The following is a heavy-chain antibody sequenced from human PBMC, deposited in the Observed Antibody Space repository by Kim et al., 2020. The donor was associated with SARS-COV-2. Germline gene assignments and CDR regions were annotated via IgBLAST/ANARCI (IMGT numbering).Heavy chain of an antibody. CDR3: ATALAMVRGVIEYYYYYGMDV. D-gene: IGHD3-10*01. CDR2: FDPEDGET. J-gene: IGHJ6*02. V-gene: IGHV1-24*01. CDR1: GYTLTELS. Sequence: ASVKVSCKVSGYTLTELSMHWVRQAPGKGLEWMGGFDPEDGETTYAQKFQGRVTMTEDTSTDTAYMELSSLRSEDTAVYYCATALAMVRGVIEYYYYYGMDVWGQGTTVTVSS.